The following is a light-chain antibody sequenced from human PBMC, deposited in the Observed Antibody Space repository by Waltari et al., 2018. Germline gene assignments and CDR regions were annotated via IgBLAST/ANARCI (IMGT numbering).Light chain of an antibody. Sequence: DIVMTQSPDSLAVSLGARATITCKSSQSILYSLKNKNYLDWCQQKAGQPPKLLIYWASTRESGVPDRFSGSGSGTDFTLTISSLQAEDVAVYYCQQYYATPYTFGQGTKLEIK. V-gene: IGKV4-1*01. CDR3: QQYYATPYT. CDR2: WAS. J-gene: IGKJ2*01. CDR1: QSILYSLKNKNY.